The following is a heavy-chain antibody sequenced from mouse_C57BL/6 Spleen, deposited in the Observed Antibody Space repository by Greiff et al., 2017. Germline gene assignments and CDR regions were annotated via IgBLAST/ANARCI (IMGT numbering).Heavy chain of an antibody. Sequence: VQLKQSGPELVKPGASVKISCKASGYSFTDYNMNWVKQSNGKSLEWIGVINPNYGTTSYNQKFKGKATLTVDQSSSTAYMQLNSLTSEDSAVYYCASYSNKFITTVVWGQGTTLTVSS. J-gene: IGHJ2*01. CDR1: GYSFTDYN. V-gene: IGHV1-39*01. CDR3: ASYSNKFITTVV. D-gene: IGHD1-1*01. CDR2: INPNYGTT.